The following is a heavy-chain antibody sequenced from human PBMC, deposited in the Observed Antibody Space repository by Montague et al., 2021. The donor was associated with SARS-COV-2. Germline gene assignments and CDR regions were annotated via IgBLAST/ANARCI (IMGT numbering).Heavy chain of an antibody. J-gene: IGHJ5*02. CDR2: IYYSGST. CDR1: GGSISSSSYY. Sequence: SGTLSLTCTVSGGSISSSSYYWGWIRQPPGKGLEWIGSIYYSGSTYYNPSLKSRVTISVDTSKNQFSLKLSSVTAADTAVYYCARHHPSITIFGVVTIGSWFDPWGQGTLVTVSS. CDR3: ARHHPSITIFGVVTIGSWFDP. V-gene: IGHV4-39*01. D-gene: IGHD3-3*01.